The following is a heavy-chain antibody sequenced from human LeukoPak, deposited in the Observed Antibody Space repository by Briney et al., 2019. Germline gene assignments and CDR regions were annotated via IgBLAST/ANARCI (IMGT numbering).Heavy chain of an antibody. V-gene: IGHV3-33*06. Sequence: GGSLRLSCAAYGFTFSSYGMHWVRQAPGKGLEWVAVIWYDGSNKYYADSVKGRFTISRDNSKNTLYLQMNSLRAEDTAVYYCAKGSVTTFGAADYWGQGTLVTVSS. CDR1: GFTFSSYG. CDR2: IWYDGSNK. D-gene: IGHD4-17*01. J-gene: IGHJ4*02. CDR3: AKGSVTTFGAADY.